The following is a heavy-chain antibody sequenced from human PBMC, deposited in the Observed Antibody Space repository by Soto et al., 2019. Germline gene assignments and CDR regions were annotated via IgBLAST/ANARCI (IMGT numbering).Heavy chain of an antibody. Sequence: PGGSLRLSCAASGFTFSSYGMHWVRQAPGKGLEWVAVISYDGSNKYYADSVKGRFTISRDNSKNTLYLQMNSLRAEDTAVYYCAKGYHWLWPYYYYGMDVWGQGTTVTVSS. CDR3: AKGYHWLWPYYYYGMDV. J-gene: IGHJ6*02. CDR2: ISYDGSNK. CDR1: GFTFSSYG. D-gene: IGHD5-18*01. V-gene: IGHV3-30*18.